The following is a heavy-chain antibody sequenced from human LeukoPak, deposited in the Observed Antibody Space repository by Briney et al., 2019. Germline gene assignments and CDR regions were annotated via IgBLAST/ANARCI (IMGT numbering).Heavy chain of an antibody. Sequence: PSETLSLTCTVSGGSISSYYWSWIRQPPGKGLEWIGYIYYSGSTNYNPSLKSRVTISVDTSKNQFSLKLSSVTAADTAVYYCARGYSSSPGASDIWGQGTMVTVSS. J-gene: IGHJ3*02. V-gene: IGHV4-59*01. CDR3: ARGYSSSPGASDI. CDR2: IYYSGST. CDR1: GGSISSYY. D-gene: IGHD6-6*01.